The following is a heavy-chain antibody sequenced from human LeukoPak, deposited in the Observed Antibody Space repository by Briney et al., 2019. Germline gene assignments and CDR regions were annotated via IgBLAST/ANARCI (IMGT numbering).Heavy chain of an antibody. CDR2: IYPGDSDT. V-gene: IGHV5-51*01. CDR1: GYSFTSYW. J-gene: IGHJ6*03. CDR3: ARQTGATSPYYYYYYMDV. Sequence: GESLKISCKGSGYSFTSYWIGWVRQMPGKGLEWMGIIYPGDSDTRYSPSFQGQVTISADKSISTAYLQWSSLKASDTAMYYCARQTGATSPYYYYYYMDVWGEGTTVTVSS. D-gene: IGHD1-26*01.